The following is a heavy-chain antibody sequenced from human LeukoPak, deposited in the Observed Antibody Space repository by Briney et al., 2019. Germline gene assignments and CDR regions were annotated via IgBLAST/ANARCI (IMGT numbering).Heavy chain of an antibody. CDR2: ISGSGVST. V-gene: IGHV3-23*01. Sequence: QTGGSLRLSCTASGFTFSTYAMNWVRQAPGKGLEWLSDISGSGVSTYYADSGKGRFTISRDNSNNTLYLQMSSLGAEDTAVYYCAKDWGMGDQLLRIDYWGQGTLVTVSS. CDR3: AKDWGMGDQLLRIDY. CDR1: GFTFSTYA. D-gene: IGHD2-2*01. J-gene: IGHJ4*02.